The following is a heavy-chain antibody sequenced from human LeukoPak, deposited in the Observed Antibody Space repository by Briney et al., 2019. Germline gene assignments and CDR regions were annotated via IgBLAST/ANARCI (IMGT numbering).Heavy chain of an antibody. CDR3: AREGYYGSGSPPSLYFDY. Sequence: GGSLRLSCAPSGLTFRNYVIHWVRQAPREGLEWVAVTSSDLNVKLYADSVKGRFTISRDNSRSTLYLQMNSLRPEDTAIYYCAREGYYGSGSPPSLYFDYWGQGTLVTVSS. J-gene: IGHJ4*02. CDR2: TSSDLNVK. D-gene: IGHD3-10*01. V-gene: IGHV3-30-3*01. CDR1: GLTFRNYV.